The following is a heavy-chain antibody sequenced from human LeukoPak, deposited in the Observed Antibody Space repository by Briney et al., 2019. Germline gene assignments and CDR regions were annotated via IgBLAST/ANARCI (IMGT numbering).Heavy chain of an antibody. CDR3: AKDMAAYYYSSGNIDY. CDR2: INWNGGST. Sequence: GGSLRLSCAASGFTFGNYGMSWVRQAPGKGLEWVSGINWNGGSTGYADSVKGRFTISRDNSKNSLYLQMNSLRAEDTALYYCAKDMAAYYYSSGNIDYWGQGTLVTVSS. CDR1: GFTFGNYG. J-gene: IGHJ4*02. V-gene: IGHV3-20*04. D-gene: IGHD3-10*01.